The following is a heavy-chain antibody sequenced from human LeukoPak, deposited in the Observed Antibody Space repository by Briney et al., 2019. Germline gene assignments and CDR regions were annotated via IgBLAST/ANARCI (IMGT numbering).Heavy chain of an antibody. CDR2: IYYSGST. Sequence: SETLSLTCTVSGGCISSGGYFWSWIRQHPGKGLEWIGYIYYSGSTYYNPSLKSRVTISVDTSKNQFSLKLSSVTAADTAVYYCARGHNYDYVWGSYRYKVDWFDPWGQGTLVTVSS. J-gene: IGHJ5*02. CDR3: ARGHNYDYVWGSYRYKVDWFDP. CDR1: GGCISSGGYF. D-gene: IGHD3-16*02. V-gene: IGHV4-31*03.